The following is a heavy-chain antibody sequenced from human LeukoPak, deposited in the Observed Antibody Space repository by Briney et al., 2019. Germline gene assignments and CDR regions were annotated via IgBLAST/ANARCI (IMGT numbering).Heavy chain of an antibody. D-gene: IGHD3-22*01. Sequence: PEGSLRLSCAASGFTFSSYAMSWVRQAPGKGLEWVSAISGSGGSTYYADSVKGRFTISRDNSKNTLYLQMNSLRAEDTAVYYCAKVGVYYYDSSGYYYGHWGQGTLVTVSS. CDR2: ISGSGGST. CDR3: AKVGVYYYDSSGYYYGH. V-gene: IGHV3-23*01. J-gene: IGHJ4*02. CDR1: GFTFSSYA.